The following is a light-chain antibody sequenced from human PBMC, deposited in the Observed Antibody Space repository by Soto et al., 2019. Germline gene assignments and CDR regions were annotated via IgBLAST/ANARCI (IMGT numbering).Light chain of an antibody. CDR1: QTIYSN. J-gene: IGKJ5*01. CDR2: RAS. CDR3: QQYGSSSIT. V-gene: IGKV3-15*01. Sequence: IVMTQSPAALSVSPGERATLSSRASQTIYSNVAWYQQRPGQAPRLLIYRASARATGIPARFSGSGSGTEFTLTIGSLQPEDFAVYYCQQYGSSSITFGQGTRLEIK.